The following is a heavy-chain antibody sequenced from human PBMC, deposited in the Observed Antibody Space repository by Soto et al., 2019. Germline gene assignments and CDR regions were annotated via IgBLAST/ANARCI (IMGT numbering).Heavy chain of an antibody. V-gene: IGHV4-31*03. CDR2: IYYSGST. CDR3: ARGLTVVTPYYFDY. D-gene: IGHD2-21*02. J-gene: IGHJ4*02. CDR1: GCSISSGGYY. Sequence: SETLSLTCTVSGCSISSGGYYWSWIRQHPGKGLEWIGYIYYSGSTYYNPSLKSRVTISVDTSKNQFSLKLSSVTAADTAVYYCARGLTVVTPYYFDYWGQGTLVTVSS.